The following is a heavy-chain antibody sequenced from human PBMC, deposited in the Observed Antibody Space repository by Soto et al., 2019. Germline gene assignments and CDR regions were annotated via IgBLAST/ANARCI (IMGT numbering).Heavy chain of an antibody. CDR1: GGSVSSGSYY. J-gene: IGHJ6*02. CDR2: ISHSGSS. D-gene: IGHD2-2*01. CDR3: ARGSTIYGLDV. Sequence: SETLSLTCTVSGGSVSSGSYYWSWIRQPPGKGLEWIGYISHSGSSFSNPSLRSLVSMSVDMSKNQFSLKVRSVTAADTAVYYCARGSTIYGLDVWGQGTTVTVSS. V-gene: IGHV4-30-4*08.